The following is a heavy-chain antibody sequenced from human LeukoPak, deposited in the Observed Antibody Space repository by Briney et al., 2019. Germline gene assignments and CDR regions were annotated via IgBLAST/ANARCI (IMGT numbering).Heavy chain of an antibody. D-gene: IGHD6-13*01. Sequence: SGTLSLTCAVSGGSISMSNWWSWVRQPPGKGLEWIGEIHQSGSTNYNPSLKSRVTISVDTSKNQFSLKLSSVTAADTAVYYCARDPIAAAGTGVDYWGQGTLVTVSS. V-gene: IGHV4-4*02. CDR1: GGSISMSNW. CDR3: ARDPIAAAGTGVDY. J-gene: IGHJ4*02. CDR2: IHQSGST.